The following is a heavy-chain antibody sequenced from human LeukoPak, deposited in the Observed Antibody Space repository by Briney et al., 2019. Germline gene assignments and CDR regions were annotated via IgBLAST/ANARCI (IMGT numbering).Heavy chain of an antibody. CDR3: ARDPAGSGFAFDS. Sequence: PSGGSLRLSCAASGFTFSSYSMNWVRQAPGKGLEWVSYISSSSSTIYYADSVKGRFTISRDNAKNSLYLQMNSLRAEDTAVYYCARDPAGSGFAFDSWGQGALVTVSS. CDR1: GFTFSSYS. J-gene: IGHJ4*02. CDR2: ISSSSSTI. V-gene: IGHV3-48*01. D-gene: IGHD1-1*01.